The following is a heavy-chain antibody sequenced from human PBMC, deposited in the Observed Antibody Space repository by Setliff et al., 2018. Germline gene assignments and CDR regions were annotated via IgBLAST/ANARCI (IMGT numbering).Heavy chain of an antibody. CDR3: ARSAGYSSSWYNYYYGMDV. CDR2: INHSGST. D-gene: IGHD6-13*01. J-gene: IGHJ6*02. CDR1: GGSISSSGYY. V-gene: IGHV4-39*07. Sequence: LSLTCTVSGGSISSSGYYWGWVRQPPGKGLEWIGKINHSGSTNDNPSLKSRVTMSVDTSKNQFSLKLSSVTAADTAVYYCARSAGYSSSWYNYYYGMDVWGQGTTVTVSS.